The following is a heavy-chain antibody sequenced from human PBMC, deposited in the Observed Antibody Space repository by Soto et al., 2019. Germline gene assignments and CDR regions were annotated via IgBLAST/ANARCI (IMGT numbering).Heavy chain of an antibody. D-gene: IGHD6-6*01. J-gene: IGHJ4*02. Sequence: ASVKVSCKASGYTFTSYAISWVRQAPGQGLEWMGGIIPIFGTANYAQKFQGRVTITADESTSTAYMELSSLRSEDTAVYYCARDRPNSSSSVFDYWGQGTLVTVSS. CDR1: GYTFTSYA. CDR2: IIPIFGTA. V-gene: IGHV1-69*13. CDR3: ARDRPNSSSSVFDY.